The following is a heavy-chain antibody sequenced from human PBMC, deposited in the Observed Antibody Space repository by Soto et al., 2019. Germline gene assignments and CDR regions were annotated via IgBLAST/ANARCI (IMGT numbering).Heavy chain of an antibody. CDR2: ISSNGGST. Sequence: LSLSCSASGFTFSSYAMHWVRQAPGKGLEYVSAISSNGGSTYYADSVKGRFTISRDNSKNTLYLQMSSLRAEDTAVYYCVKDLRRWELGLYYYGMDVWGQGTTVTVSS. CDR3: VKDLRRWELGLYYYGMDV. J-gene: IGHJ6*02. D-gene: IGHD1-26*01. CDR1: GFTFSSYA. V-gene: IGHV3-64D*06.